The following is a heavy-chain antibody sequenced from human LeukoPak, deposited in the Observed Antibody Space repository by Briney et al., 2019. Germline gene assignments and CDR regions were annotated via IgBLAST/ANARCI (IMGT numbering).Heavy chain of an antibody. CDR1: GGSISSSSYY. J-gene: IGHJ6*02. CDR2: IYYSGST. V-gene: IGHV4-39*07. Sequence: SETLSLTCTVSGGSISSSSYYWGWIRQPPGKGLEWIGSIYYSGSTYYNPSLKSRVTISVDTSKNQFSLKLSSVTAADTAVYYCATNRLAVAGPYYYYGMDVWGQGTTVTVSS. CDR3: ATNRLAVAGPYYYYGMDV. D-gene: IGHD6-19*01.